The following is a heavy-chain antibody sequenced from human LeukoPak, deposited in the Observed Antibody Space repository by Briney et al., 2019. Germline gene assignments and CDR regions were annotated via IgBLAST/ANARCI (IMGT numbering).Heavy chain of an antibody. V-gene: IGHV4-38-2*02. CDR3: ASAVYFGDLTVFDT. CDR1: GYSISSGYY. D-gene: IGHD3-10*01. CDR2: IDHSGST. J-gene: IGHJ5*02. Sequence: SETLSPTCTVSGYSISSGYYWGWIRQPPGKGLEWTGSIDHSGSTYYNPPLKSRVTISADRSKNQIYLTLTSLTAADTAVYFCASAVYFGDLTVFDTWGQGTLVTVSS.